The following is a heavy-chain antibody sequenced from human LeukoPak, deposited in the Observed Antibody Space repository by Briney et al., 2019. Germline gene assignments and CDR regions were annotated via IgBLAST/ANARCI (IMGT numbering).Heavy chain of an antibody. CDR2: ISYDGSNK. V-gene: IGHV3-30-3*01. CDR1: GFTFSSYA. Sequence: GRSLRLSCAASGFTFSSYAMHWVRQAPGKGLEWVAVISYDGSNKYCADSVKGRFTISRDNSKNTLYLQMNSLRAEDTAVYYCARGQSYDSSGYYPVYWGQGTLVTVSS. J-gene: IGHJ4*02. CDR3: ARGQSYDSSGYYPVY. D-gene: IGHD3-22*01.